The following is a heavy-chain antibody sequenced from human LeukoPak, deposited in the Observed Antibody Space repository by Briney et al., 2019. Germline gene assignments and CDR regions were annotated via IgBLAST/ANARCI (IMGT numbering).Heavy chain of an antibody. J-gene: IGHJ1*01. D-gene: IGHD3-10*01. CDR1: GYTFTGYY. CDR3: AREAPYYYGSGSYPYFQH. CDR2: INPNSGGR. Sequence: GASVKVSCKASGYTFTGYYMHWVRQAPGQGLEWMGWINPNSGGRNYAQKFQGWVTMTRDTSISTAYMELSRLRSDDTAVYYCAREAPYYYGSGSYPYFQHWGQGTLVTVSS. V-gene: IGHV1-2*04.